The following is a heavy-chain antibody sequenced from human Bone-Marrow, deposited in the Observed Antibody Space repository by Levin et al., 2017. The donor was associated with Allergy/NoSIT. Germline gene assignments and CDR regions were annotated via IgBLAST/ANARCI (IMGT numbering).Heavy chain of an antibody. V-gene: IGHV1-2*02. Sequence: GESLKISCKASGYAFINYYIHWVRQAPGQGLQWMGWINPDSGDTDYAQKFQGRVTMTRDTSISTAYMELTRLSSDDTALYYCARNNVHVLTGYSIGFDFWGQGALVTVSS. CDR2: INPDSGDT. J-gene: IGHJ4*02. D-gene: IGHD3-9*01. CDR1: GYAFINYY. CDR3: ARNNVHVLTGYSIGFDF.